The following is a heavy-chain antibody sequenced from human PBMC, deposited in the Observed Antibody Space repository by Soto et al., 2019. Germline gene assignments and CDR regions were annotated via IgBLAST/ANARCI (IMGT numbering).Heavy chain of an antibody. V-gene: IGHV1-3*01. CDR2: TNAGNGNT. J-gene: IGHJ4*02. Sequence: QVQLVQSGAEAKKPGASVKVSCKASGYTFTGYAMHWVRQAPGQRLEWMGWTNAGNGNTKYSQKVQGRVTITRDTSASSAYMGRSSPRAEDTAVYDCARAVAVAADFDYWGQGTLVTVSS. CDR1: GYTFTGYA. D-gene: IGHD6-19*01. CDR3: ARAVAVAADFDY.